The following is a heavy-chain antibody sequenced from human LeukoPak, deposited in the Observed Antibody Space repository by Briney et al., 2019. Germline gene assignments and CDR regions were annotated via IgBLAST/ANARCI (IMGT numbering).Heavy chain of an antibody. J-gene: IGHJ3*02. V-gene: IGHV3-23*01. CDR3: ARELGEGAFDI. Sequence: PGGSLRLSCAASGFTFSTYAMTWVRQAPGKGLEWVSLISDSGAKTYYADSVKGRFTISRDNSKNTLSLQMNSLRAEDTAVYYCARELGEGAFDIWGQGTMVTVSS. CDR2: ISDSGAKT. CDR1: GFTFSTYA.